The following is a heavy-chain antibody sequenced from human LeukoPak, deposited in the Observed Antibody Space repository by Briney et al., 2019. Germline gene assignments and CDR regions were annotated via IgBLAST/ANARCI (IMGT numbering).Heavy chain of an antibody. Sequence: SETLSLTCTVSGGSISSSSYYWGWIRQPPGKGLEWIGSIYYSGSTYYNPSLKSRVTISVDTSKNQFSLKLSSVTAADTAVYYCARADRYYYDSSGSWLDVWGKGTTVTVSS. CDR1: GGSISSSSYY. V-gene: IGHV4-39*01. J-gene: IGHJ6*04. D-gene: IGHD3-22*01. CDR2: IYYSGST. CDR3: ARADRYYYDSSGSWLDV.